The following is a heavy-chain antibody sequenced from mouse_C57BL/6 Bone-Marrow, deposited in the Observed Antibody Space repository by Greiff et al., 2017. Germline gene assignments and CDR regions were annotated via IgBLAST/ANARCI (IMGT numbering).Heavy chain of an antibody. J-gene: IGHJ2*01. CDR1: GYTFTSYW. CDR3: VITTVVATEDY. D-gene: IGHD1-1*01. V-gene: IGHV1-69*01. Sequence: VQLQQPGAELVMPGASVKLSCKASGYTFTSYWMHWVKQRPGQGLEWIGEIDPSDSYTNYNQKFKGKSTLTVDKSSSTAYMQLSSLTSEDSAVYYCVITTVVATEDYWGQGTTLTVSS. CDR2: IDPSDSYT.